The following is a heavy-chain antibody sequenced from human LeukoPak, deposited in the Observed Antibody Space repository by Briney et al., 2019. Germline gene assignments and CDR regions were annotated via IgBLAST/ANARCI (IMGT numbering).Heavy chain of an antibody. CDR3: ARSEVVDPLDY. CDR2: IYPNSGGT. CDR1: GYTFTGYY. D-gene: IGHD5-24*01. J-gene: IGHJ4*02. Sequence: ASVKVSCKASGYTFTGYYMHWVRQAPGQGLEWMGWIYPNSGGTNYAQKFQGGVTMTRDTSISTAYMELSRLRSDDTAVYYCARSEVVDPLDYWGQGTLVTVSS. V-gene: IGHV1-2*02.